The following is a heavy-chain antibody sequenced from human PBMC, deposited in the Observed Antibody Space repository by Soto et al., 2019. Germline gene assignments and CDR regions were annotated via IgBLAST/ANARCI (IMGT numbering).Heavy chain of an antibody. CDR3: AREGEYTNGYFDY. CDR2: IYTSGST. D-gene: IGHD3-16*01. CDR1: GGSISSYY. J-gene: IGHJ4*02. Sequence: HVQLQESGPGLVKPSETLSLTCTVSGGSISSYYWRWIRQPAGKGLEWIGRIYTSGSTNYNPSLKSRVTMSVDTSKNQFSLKLSSVTAADTAVDYGAREGEYTNGYFDYFGQGTLVTVSS. V-gene: IGHV4-4*07.